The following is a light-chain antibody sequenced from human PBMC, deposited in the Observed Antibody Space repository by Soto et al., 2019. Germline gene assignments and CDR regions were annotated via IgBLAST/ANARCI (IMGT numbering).Light chain of an antibody. CDR2: GAS. J-gene: IGKJ1*01. V-gene: IGKV3-15*01. CDR1: QSISGN. Sequence: EIVMTQSPATLSVSPGERSTLSCRASQSISGNLAWYQQKPGQAPRLLIFGASTRATGIPARFSGSGSGTEFTLTISSLQSEDFAVYYCQQYNNWPRTFGQGTKVEIK. CDR3: QQYNNWPRT.